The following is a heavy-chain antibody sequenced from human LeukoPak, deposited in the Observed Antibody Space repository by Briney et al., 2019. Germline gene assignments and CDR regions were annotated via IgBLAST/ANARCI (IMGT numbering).Heavy chain of an antibody. V-gene: IGHV3-15*01. J-gene: IGHJ6*02. CDR1: GFTFSNAW. CDR2: IKSKTDGRTT. Sequence: GGSLRLSRAASGFTFSNAWMSWVRQAPGKGLEWVGRIKSKTDGRTTDYAAPVKGRFTISRDDSKNTLYLQMNSLKTEDTAVYYCTTDPFYYYGMDVWGQGTTVTVSS. CDR3: TTDPFYYYGMDV.